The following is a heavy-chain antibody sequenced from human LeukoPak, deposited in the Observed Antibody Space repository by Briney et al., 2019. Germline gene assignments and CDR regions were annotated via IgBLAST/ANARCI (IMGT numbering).Heavy chain of an antibody. J-gene: IGHJ5*02. CDR1: GDSISGADYY. D-gene: IGHD4-17*01. V-gene: IGHV4-30-4*01. CDR2: VYYSGST. CDR3: ARGGGGSSTVTTYWFDP. Sequence: SETLSLTCTVSGDSISGADYYWSWIRQPPGKGLEWIAYVYYSGSTYYNPSLKSRLTISVDTSKNQFSLKLNSVTAADTAVYYCARGGGGSSTVTTYWFDPWGQGALVTVSS.